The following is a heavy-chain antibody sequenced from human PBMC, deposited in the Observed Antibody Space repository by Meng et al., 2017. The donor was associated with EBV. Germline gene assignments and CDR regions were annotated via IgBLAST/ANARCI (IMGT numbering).Heavy chain of an antibody. D-gene: IGHD6-13*01. J-gene: IGHJ4*02. Sequence: QGQLVRSGAEVKKPGSSVKVPCKASGGTFSSYAISWVRQAPGQGLEWMGGIIPIFGTANYAQKFQGRVTITADKSTSTAYMELSSLRSEDTAVYYCARAEIAAAGRLDYWGQGTLVTVSS. CDR2: IIPIFGTA. CDR3: ARAEIAAAGRLDY. CDR1: GGTFSSYA. V-gene: IGHV1-69*06.